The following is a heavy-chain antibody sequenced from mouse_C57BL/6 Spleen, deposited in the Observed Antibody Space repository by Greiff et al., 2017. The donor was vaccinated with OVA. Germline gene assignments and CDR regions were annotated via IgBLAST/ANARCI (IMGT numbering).Heavy chain of an antibody. Sequence: QVQLQQSGAELVMPGASVKLSCKASGYTFTSYWMHWVKQRPGQGLEWIGEIDPSDSYTNYNQKFKGKSTLTVDKSSSTAYMQLSSLTSEDSAVYYCARKGESNYDFDYWGQGTTLTVSS. CDR3: ARKGESNYDFDY. CDR2: IDPSDSYT. V-gene: IGHV1-69*01. J-gene: IGHJ2*01. D-gene: IGHD2-5*01. CDR1: GYTFTSYW.